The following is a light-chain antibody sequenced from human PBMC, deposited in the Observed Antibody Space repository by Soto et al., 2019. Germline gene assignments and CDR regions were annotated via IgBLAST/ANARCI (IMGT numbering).Light chain of an antibody. CDR1: QSVLYSSNNKNY. J-gene: IGKJ4*01. CDR2: WAS. V-gene: IGKV4-1*01. Sequence: DIVMTQSPDSLAVSLGERATINCKSSQSVLYSSNNKNYLXWYQXXXXQPPKLLIYWASTRESGVPDRFSGSGSGTDFTLTISSLQAEDVAVYYCQQYYSTPLIFGGGTKVEIK. CDR3: QQYYSTPLI.